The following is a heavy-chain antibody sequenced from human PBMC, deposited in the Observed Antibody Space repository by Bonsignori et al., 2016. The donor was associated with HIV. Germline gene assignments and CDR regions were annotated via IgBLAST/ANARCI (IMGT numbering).Heavy chain of an antibody. J-gene: IGHJ4*02. Sequence: ETLSLTCAVSGYSISSGYYWGWIRQPPGKGLEWIGSIYHSGSTYYNPSLKSRVTISVDTSKNQFSLKLSSVTAADTAVYYCATLTGDTNWGQGTLVTVSS. CDR3: ATLTGDTN. CDR1: GYSISSGYY. V-gene: IGHV4-38-2*01. D-gene: IGHD7-27*01. CDR2: IYHSGST.